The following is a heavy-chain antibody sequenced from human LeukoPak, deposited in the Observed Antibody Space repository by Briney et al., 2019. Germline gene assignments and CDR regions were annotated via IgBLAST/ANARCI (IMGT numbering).Heavy chain of an antibody. CDR2: ISGSGGST. CDR3: ARDPRDYDSSGNY. J-gene: IGHJ4*02. V-gene: IGHV3-23*01. Sequence: GGSLRLSCAASGFTFRSYAMSWVRQAPGKGLEWVSGISGSGGSTDYADSVKGRFTISRDNAKNSLYLQMNSLRAEDTAVFYCARDPRDYDSSGNYWGQGTLVTVSS. CDR1: GFTFRSYA. D-gene: IGHD3-22*01.